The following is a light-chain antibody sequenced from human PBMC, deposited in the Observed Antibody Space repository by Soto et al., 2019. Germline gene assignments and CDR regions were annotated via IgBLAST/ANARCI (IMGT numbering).Light chain of an antibody. Sequence: QSALTQPPSASGSPGQSVTISCTGTSSDVGAYNYVSWYQQYPGKAPKLMIYEVSKRPSGVPDRFSGSKSGKTASLTVSGRQPEDEADYYCTSYAGSNIWVFGRGTKVIVL. CDR2: EVS. CDR1: SSDVGAYNY. CDR3: TSYAGSNIWV. J-gene: IGLJ3*02. V-gene: IGLV2-8*01.